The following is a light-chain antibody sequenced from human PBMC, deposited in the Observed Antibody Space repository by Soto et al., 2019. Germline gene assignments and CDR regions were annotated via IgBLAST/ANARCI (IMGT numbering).Light chain of an antibody. CDR2: GSS. V-gene: IGKV3D-15*01. CDR1: ENVGTN. J-gene: IGKJ4*01. CDR3: QQYNSWGLS. Sequence: IVMTQSPATLSVSPGDEVTLSCRASENVGTNLAWYQQKPGQAPRLLIYGSSTRATGIPATFSGSGSGTEFTLTISSLQSEESAIYYCQQYNSWGLSFGGGTKVEIK.